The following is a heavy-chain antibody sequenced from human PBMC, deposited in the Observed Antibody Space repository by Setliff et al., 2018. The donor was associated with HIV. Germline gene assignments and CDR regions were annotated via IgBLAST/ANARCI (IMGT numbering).Heavy chain of an antibody. V-gene: IGHV1-69*05. J-gene: IGHJ4*02. D-gene: IGHD3-3*01. Sequence: SVKVSCKASGGTFSSYAISWVRQAPGQGLEWMGGIIPIFGTANYAQKFQGRVTITTDESTSTAYMELSSLRSEDTAVYYCATYPGSGYWDYFDYWGQGTQVTVSS. CDR1: GGTFSSYA. CDR2: IIPIFGTA. CDR3: ATYPGSGYWDYFDY.